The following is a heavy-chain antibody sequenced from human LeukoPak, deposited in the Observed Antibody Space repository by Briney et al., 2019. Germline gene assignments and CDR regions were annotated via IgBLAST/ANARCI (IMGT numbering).Heavy chain of an antibody. CDR1: GYTFTSYD. J-gene: IGHJ6*03. CDR3: ARVVRNSYHYYYYMDV. D-gene: IGHD4-23*01. CDR2: IIPIFGTA. V-gene: IGHV1-69*13. Sequence: SVKVSCKASGYTFTSYDINWVRQAPGQGLEWMGGIIPIFGTANYAQKFQGRVTITADESTSTAYMELSSLRSEDTAVYYCARVVRNSYHYYYYMDVWGKGTTVTISS.